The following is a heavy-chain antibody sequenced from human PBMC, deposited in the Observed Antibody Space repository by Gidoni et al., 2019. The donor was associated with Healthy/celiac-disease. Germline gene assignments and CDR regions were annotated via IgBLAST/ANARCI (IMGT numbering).Heavy chain of an antibody. V-gene: IGHV4-34*01. CDR2: INHSGST. J-gene: IGHJ6*02. CDR3: ARGRSVLLWFGEDQHYYYGMDV. Sequence: QVQLQQWGAGLLKPSETLSLTCAVYGGSFSGYYWSWIRQPPGKGLEWIGEINHSGSTNYNPSLKSRVTISVDTSKNQFSLKLSSVTAADTAVYYCARGRSVLLWFGEDQHYYYGMDVWGQGTTVTVSS. CDR1: GGSFSGYY. D-gene: IGHD3-10*01.